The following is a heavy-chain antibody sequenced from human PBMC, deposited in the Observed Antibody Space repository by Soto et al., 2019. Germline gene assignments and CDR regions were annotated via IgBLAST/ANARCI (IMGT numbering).Heavy chain of an antibody. Sequence: SETLSLTCTVSGGSISSGGYYWSWIRQHPGKGLEWIGYIYYSGSTYYNPSLKSRVTISVDTSKNQFSLKLSSVTAADTAVYYCARDRPRNARYCSSTSCHYYYGMDVWGQGTTVTSP. CDR2: IYYSGST. V-gene: IGHV4-31*03. J-gene: IGHJ6*02. CDR1: GGSISSGGYY. CDR3: ARDRPRNARYCSSTSCHYYYGMDV. D-gene: IGHD2-2*01.